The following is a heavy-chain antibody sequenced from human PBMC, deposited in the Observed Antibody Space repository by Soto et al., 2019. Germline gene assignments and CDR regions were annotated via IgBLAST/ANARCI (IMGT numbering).Heavy chain of an antibody. CDR3: ARGIEAAGALYAY. CDR1: GFTVSSNY. CDR2: IYSGGST. V-gene: IGHV3-53*01. D-gene: IGHD6-13*01. J-gene: IGHJ4*02. Sequence: EVQLVESGGGLIQPGVSLRLSCAASGFTVSSNYMSWVRQAPGKGLEWVAVIYSGGSTYYEDSVRGRFTISRDNSKNTLYLQLNSMRAEDTPVYYRARGIEAAGALYAYWGEGTLVTFSS.